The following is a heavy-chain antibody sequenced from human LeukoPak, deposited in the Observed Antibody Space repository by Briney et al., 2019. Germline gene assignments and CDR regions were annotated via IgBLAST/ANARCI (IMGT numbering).Heavy chain of an antibody. J-gene: IGHJ6*03. D-gene: IGHD2-2*01. CDR1: GGTFSSYA. Sequence: SVKVSCKASGGTFSSYAISWVRQAPGQGLELMGGIIPIFGTANYAQKFQGRVTITADESTSTAYMELSSLRSEDTAVYYCASQSHHCSSTSCYMDVWGKGTTVTVSS. CDR2: IIPIFGTA. CDR3: ASQSHHCSSTSCYMDV. V-gene: IGHV1-69*13.